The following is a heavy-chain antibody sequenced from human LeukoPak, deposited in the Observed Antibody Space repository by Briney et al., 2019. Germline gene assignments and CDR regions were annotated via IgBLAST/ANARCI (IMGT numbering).Heavy chain of an antibody. CDR3: ARDAVYSSSWQYY. CDR2: IWYDGSNK. D-gene: IGHD6-13*01. Sequence: GRSLRLSCAASGFTFSSYGMHWVRQAPGKGLEWVAVIWYDGSNKYYADSVKGRFTISRDNSKNTLYLQMNSLRAEDTAVYYCARDAVYSSSWQYYWGQGTLVTVTS. J-gene: IGHJ4*02. CDR1: GFTFSSYG. V-gene: IGHV3-33*01.